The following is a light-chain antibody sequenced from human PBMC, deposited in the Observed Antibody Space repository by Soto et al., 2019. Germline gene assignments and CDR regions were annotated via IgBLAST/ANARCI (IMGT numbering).Light chain of an antibody. CDR2: EVN. CDR1: SSDVGSYNNL. J-gene: IGLJ1*01. CDR3: CSYTHGNTF. Sequence: QSALTQAASVSGSPGQSITISCTGTSSDVGSYNNLVSWYQQHPGKAPKAMIYEVNKRPSGVSNRFSGSKSGNTASLTISGLQAEDEADYYCCSYTHGNTFFGSGTKVTVL. V-gene: IGLV2-23*02.